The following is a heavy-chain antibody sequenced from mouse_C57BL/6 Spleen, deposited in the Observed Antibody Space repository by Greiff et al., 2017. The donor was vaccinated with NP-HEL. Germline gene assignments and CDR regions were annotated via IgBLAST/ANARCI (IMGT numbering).Heavy chain of an antibody. D-gene: IGHD1-1*01. J-gene: IGHJ4*01. Sequence: VQLQQPGAELVKPGASVKMSCKASGYTFTSYWITWVKQRPGQGLEWIGDIYPGSGSTNYNEKFTSKATLTVDTSSSTAYMQLSSLTSEDSAVYYCARVITTLGDAMDDWGQGTSVTVSS. CDR2: IYPGSGST. CDR3: ARVITTLGDAMDD. CDR1: GYTFTSYW. V-gene: IGHV1-55*01.